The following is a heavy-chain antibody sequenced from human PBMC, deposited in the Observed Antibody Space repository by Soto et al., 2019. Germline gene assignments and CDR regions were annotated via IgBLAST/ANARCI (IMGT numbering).Heavy chain of an antibody. CDR3: ARQMFIGGMDV. CDR2: IYYSGST. D-gene: IGHD2-15*01. V-gene: IGHV4-59*08. J-gene: IGHJ6*02. Sequence: PSETLSLTCTVSGASISSYYWSWIRQPPGKGLERIGYIYYSGSTNYNPSLKSRVTISVDTSKNEFSLRLSSVTAADTAVYHCARQMFIGGMDVWGQGTTVTVSS. CDR1: GASISSYY.